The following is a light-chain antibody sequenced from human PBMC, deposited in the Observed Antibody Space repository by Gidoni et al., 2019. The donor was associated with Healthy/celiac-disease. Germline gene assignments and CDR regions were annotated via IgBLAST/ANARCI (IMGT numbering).Light chain of an antibody. CDR3: QQYNNWPPAS. V-gene: IGKV3-15*01. Sequence: EIVMTQSPATLSVSPGERATLSCRASQSVSSNLAWYQQIPGQAPRLLIYGASTRATGIPAMFSGSVSGTEFTLTISSLQSEDFAVYYCQQYNNWPPASFGQGTKLEIK. CDR2: GAS. CDR1: QSVSSN. J-gene: IGKJ2*03.